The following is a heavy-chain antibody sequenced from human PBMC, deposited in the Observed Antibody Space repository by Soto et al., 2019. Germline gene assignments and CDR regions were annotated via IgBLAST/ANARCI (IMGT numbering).Heavy chain of an antibody. D-gene: IGHD3-16*01. Sequence: QVRLEESGPGLVKPSGTLSLTCDIYGGSVSGNIGWAWVRESPGKGLEWIGKSFHSGRTNYNPCLKRRITITVDKSNNHFLLRLTPAGDADTAHYSSVRVAPNYIFWGYWHFDLWGRGTPVTSSS. CDR2: SFHSGRT. J-gene: IGHJ2*01. CDR3: VRVAPNYIFWGYWHFDL. V-gene: IGHV4-4*02. CDR1: GGSVSGNIG.